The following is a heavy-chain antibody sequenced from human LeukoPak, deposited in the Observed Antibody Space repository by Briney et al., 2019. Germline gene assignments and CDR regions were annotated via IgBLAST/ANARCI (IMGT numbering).Heavy chain of an antibody. CDR1: GGSISSYY. CDR2: IYTSGST. Sequence: SETLSLTCTVSGGSISSYYRSWIRQPPGKGLEWIGYIYTSGSTNYNPSLKSRVTISVDTSKNQFSLKLSSVTAADTAVYYCARSFGADAFDIWGRGTMVTVSS. J-gene: IGHJ3*02. D-gene: IGHD3-16*01. V-gene: IGHV4-4*09. CDR3: ARSFGADAFDI.